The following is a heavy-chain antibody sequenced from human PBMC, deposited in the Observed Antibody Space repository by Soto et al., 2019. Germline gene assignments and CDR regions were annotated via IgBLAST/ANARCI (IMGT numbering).Heavy chain of an antibody. Sequence: GESLKISCAASGFTFSSYGMHWVRQAPGKGLEWVAVISYDGSNKYYADSVKGRFTISRDNSKNTLYLQMNSLRAEDTAVYYCAKDRGPATLRYYGMDVWGQGTTVTVSS. V-gene: IGHV3-30*18. J-gene: IGHJ6*02. CDR2: ISYDGSNK. CDR3: AKDRGPATLRYYGMDV. CDR1: GFTFSSYG. D-gene: IGHD2-15*01.